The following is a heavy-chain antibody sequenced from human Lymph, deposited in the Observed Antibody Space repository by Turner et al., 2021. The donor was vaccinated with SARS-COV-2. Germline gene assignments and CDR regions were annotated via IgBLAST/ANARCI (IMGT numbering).Heavy chain of an antibody. CDR3: AKDLAGTYYSSFDY. J-gene: IGHJ4*02. D-gene: IGHD1-26*01. Sequence: EVQLVESGGGLVQPGRSLRLSLAASGFTFDDYAMHWVRQAPGKGLEWVSGINWSGGSIAYADSVKGRFTISRDNPKNSLYLQMNRLRAEDTAFYYCAKDLAGTYYSSFDYWGQGTLVTVSS. CDR2: INWSGGSI. CDR1: GFTFDDYA. V-gene: IGHV3-9*01.